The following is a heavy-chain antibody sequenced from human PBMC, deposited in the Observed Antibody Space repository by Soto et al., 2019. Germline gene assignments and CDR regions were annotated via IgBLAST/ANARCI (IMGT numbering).Heavy chain of an antibody. D-gene: IGHD2-2*01. CDR2: IWYDGSNK. CDR3: ARDRYCSSTSCPTPDYYYGMDV. J-gene: IGHJ6*02. CDR1: GFTFSSYG. V-gene: IGHV3-33*01. Sequence: QVQLVESGGGVVQPGRSLRLSCAASGFTFSSYGMHWVRQAPGKGLEWVAVIWYDGSNKYYADSVKGRFTISRDNSKNTLDLQMNSLRAEDTAVYYCARDRYCSSTSCPTPDYYYGMDVWGQGTTVTVSS.